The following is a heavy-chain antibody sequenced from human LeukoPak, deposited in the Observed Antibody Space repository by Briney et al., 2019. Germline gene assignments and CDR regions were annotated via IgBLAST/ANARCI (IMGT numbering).Heavy chain of an antibody. J-gene: IGHJ5*02. D-gene: IGHD6-25*01. CDR3: AKEVKAATDWFDH. Sequence: GGSLRLSCAASGFTFSSYAMSWVRQAPGKGLEWVSAISFSGSNTYYADSVKGRFTISRDNLKNTLYLQMNSLGAEDTAVYFCAKEVKAATDWFDHWGQGTLVTVSS. V-gene: IGHV3-23*01. CDR1: GFTFSSYA. CDR2: ISFSGSNT.